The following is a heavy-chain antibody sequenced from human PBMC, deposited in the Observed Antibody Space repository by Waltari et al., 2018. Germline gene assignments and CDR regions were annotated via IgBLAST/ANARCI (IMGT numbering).Heavy chain of an antibody. V-gene: IGHV1-8*02. CDR2: INPNMCNT. Sequence: QVQLVQSGAEVKKPGASVKDSCKASGYTLTSYDINWVRQATGQGIEGMGWINPNMCNTGYAQKFQGRVTMTRNTSISTAYMELSSLISEDTAVYYCSRGLELYYGMDVWGQGTTVTVSS. CDR1: GYTLTSYD. CDR3: SRGLELYYGMDV. J-gene: IGHJ6*02. D-gene: IGHD1-7*01.